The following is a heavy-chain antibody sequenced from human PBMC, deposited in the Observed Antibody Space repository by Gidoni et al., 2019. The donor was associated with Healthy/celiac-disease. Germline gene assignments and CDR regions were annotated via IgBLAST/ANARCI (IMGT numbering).Heavy chain of an antibody. Sequence: QVQLVESGGGVVQPGRSLTLSCAASVFPFSSYGMHWVRKAPGKGLEWVAVISYDGSNKYYADAVKGRFTISRDNSKNTLYLQMNSLRAEDTAVYYCAKGSPVAGGAPIDYWGQGTLVTVSS. CDR3: AKGSPVAGGAPIDY. D-gene: IGHD2-21*01. J-gene: IGHJ4*02. CDR2: ISYDGSNK. V-gene: IGHV3-30*18. CDR1: VFPFSSYG.